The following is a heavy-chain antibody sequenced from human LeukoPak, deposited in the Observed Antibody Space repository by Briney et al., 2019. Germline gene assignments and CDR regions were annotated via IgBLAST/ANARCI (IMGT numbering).Heavy chain of an antibody. Sequence: GGSLRLSCAGSGFTLSSYWMHWVRQAPGKGLVWVSRFYSDGSRTNYADSVKGRSTISGDNAKNTQYLQMNSLRAEDTAVYYCARSGRGGAFDIWGQGTMVTVSS. CDR1: GFTLSSYW. D-gene: IGHD1-26*01. V-gene: IGHV3-74*01. CDR2: FYSDGSRT. J-gene: IGHJ3*02. CDR3: ARSGRGGAFDI.